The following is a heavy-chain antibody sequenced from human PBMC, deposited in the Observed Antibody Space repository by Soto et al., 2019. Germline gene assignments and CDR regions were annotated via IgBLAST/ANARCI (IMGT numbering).Heavy chain of an antibody. Sequence: EVQLMESGGGLVQPGGSLRLSCAASGFTVSSNYMSWVRQAPGKGLEWVSVIYAGGRTESADSVKGRFTISRDDARNTVHLQLDSLRVEDTAVYYCARGAEGIFYHRGQGTPVTVSS. J-gene: IGHJ4*02. V-gene: IGHV3-66*01. CDR3: ARGAEGIFYH. D-gene: IGHD3-3*02. CDR2: IYAGGRT. CDR1: GFTVSSNY.